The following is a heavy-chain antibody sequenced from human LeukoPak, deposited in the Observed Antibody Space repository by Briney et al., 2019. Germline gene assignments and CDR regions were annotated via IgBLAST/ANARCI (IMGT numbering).Heavy chain of an antibody. Sequence: ASVKVSCKASGYTFTSYGISWVRQAPGQGLEWMGWISAYNGNTNYAQKLQGRVTMTRDMSTSTVYMELSSLRSEDTAVYYCARDLLHGATGSFDYWGQGTLVTVSS. CDR3: ARDLLHGATGSFDY. J-gene: IGHJ4*02. V-gene: IGHV1-18*01. CDR1: GYTFTSYG. D-gene: IGHD1-26*01. CDR2: ISAYNGNT.